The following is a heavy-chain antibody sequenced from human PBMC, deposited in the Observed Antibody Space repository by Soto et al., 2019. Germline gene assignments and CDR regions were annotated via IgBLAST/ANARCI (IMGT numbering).Heavy chain of an antibody. D-gene: IGHD3-10*01. CDR3: ARGRRYYYCSGSYDDIALYYY. CDR1: GDSISSYY. CDR2: INYSGST. V-gene: IGHV4-59*01. Sequence: SDTHSLTCTDTGDSISSYYWSWIRQPPGKGLEWIGYINYSGSTKYNASLNSRVTIVVDRAKNQFSLKLSSVTAEDTAVYYCARGRRYYYCSGSYDDIALYYYWGRGTLVTVSA. J-gene: IGHJ4*02.